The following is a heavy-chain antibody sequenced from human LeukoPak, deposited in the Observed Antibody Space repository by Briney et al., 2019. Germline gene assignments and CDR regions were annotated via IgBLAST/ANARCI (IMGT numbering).Heavy chain of an antibody. CDR1: GGTFSSYA. D-gene: IGHD6-19*01. J-gene: IGHJ4*02. V-gene: IGHV1-69*05. CDR3: ARHSSGWINFDY. CDR2: IIPIFGTA. Sequence: SVKVSCKASGGTFSSYAISWVRQAPGQGLEWMGRIIPIFGTANYAQKFQGKVTITTDESTSTAYMELSSLRSEDTAVYYCARHSSGWINFDYWGQGTLVTVSS.